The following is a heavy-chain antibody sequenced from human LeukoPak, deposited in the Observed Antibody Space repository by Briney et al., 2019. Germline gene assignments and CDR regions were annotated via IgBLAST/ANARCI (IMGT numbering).Heavy chain of an antibody. CDR3: ARHDAYCSRNSCYKGGSNWFDP. V-gene: IGHV4-4*09. CDR1: GVSINSYF. J-gene: IGHJ5*02. Sequence: SETLSLTCTVSGVSINSYFWSWIRQPPGKGLERIGYIYSSGDTNYNPSLKGRVTISLDTSKNQFSLKLSSATAADTAMYFCARHDAYCSRNSCYKGGSNWFDPWGQGTLVTVSS. CDR2: IYSSGDT. D-gene: IGHD2-2*02.